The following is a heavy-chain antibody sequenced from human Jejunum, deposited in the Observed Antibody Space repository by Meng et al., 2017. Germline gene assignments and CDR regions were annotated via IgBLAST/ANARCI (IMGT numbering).Heavy chain of an antibody. Sequence: QVPLQEWGAGLFKPSETLSLTCAVYGGSFSDYYWSWIRQPPGQGLEWIGEIHYSGSTKYNPSLKSRVTILVDTSRNQFSLKLSSVTAADTAVYYCVGGRHFAWGTDDYWGQGTLVTVSS. CDR2: IHYSGST. CDR1: GGSFSDYY. V-gene: IGHV4-34*01. D-gene: IGHD3-16*01. J-gene: IGHJ4*02. CDR3: VGGRHFAWGTDDY.